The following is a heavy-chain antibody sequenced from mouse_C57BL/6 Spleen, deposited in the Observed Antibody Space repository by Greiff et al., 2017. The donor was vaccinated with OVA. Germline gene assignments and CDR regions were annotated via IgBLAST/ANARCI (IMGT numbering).Heavy chain of an antibody. Sequence: EVKLMESGPVLVKPGASVKMSCKASGYTFTDYYMNWVKQSHGKSLEWIGVINPYNGGTSYNQKFKGKATLTVDKSSSTAYMELNSLTSEDSAVYYCARGYDGSYFDVWGTGTTVTVSS. CDR3: ARGYDGSYFDV. CDR2: INPYNGGT. J-gene: IGHJ1*03. V-gene: IGHV1-19*01. D-gene: IGHD2-3*01. CDR1: GYTFTDYY.